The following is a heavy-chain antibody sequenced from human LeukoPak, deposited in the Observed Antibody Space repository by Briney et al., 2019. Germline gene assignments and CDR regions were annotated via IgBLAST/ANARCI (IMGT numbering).Heavy chain of an antibody. CDR1: GFTFSSYG. CDR2: IWYDGSNK. Sequence: GGSLRLSCAASGFTFSSYGMHWVRQAPGKGLEWVAVIWYDGSNKYYADSVKGRFTISRDNSKNTLYLQMNSLRAEDTAVYYCARDTAMANFDYWGQGTLATVSS. CDR3: ARDTAMANFDY. V-gene: IGHV3-33*01. J-gene: IGHJ4*02. D-gene: IGHD5-18*01.